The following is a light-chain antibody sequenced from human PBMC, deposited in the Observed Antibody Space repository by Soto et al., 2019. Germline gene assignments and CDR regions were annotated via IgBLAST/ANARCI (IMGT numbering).Light chain of an antibody. V-gene: IGKV1-5*03. CDR2: KAS. J-gene: IGKJ2*01. CDR1: QSISSW. Sequence: DIQMTQSPSTLSASVGDRVTITCRASQSISSWLAWYQQKPGTAPKLLIYKASSLQSGVPSRFSGSGSGTEFPLTISSLQPDDFATYYCQQYNSYSGTFGQGTKLEIK. CDR3: QQYNSYSGT.